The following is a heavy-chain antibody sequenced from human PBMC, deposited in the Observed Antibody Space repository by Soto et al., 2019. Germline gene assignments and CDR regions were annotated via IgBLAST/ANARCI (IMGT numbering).Heavy chain of an antibody. CDR1: GGSISSSSYY. Sequence: PSATLSLTCPVSGGSISSSSYYWGWIRQPPGKGLEWIGSIYYSGSTYYNPSLKSRVTISVDTSKNQFSLKLSSVTAADTAVYFCARQGRITIFGVVITPFDYWGQGTLVTVSS. J-gene: IGHJ4*02. CDR2: IYYSGST. CDR3: ARQGRITIFGVVITPFDY. V-gene: IGHV4-39*01. D-gene: IGHD3-3*01.